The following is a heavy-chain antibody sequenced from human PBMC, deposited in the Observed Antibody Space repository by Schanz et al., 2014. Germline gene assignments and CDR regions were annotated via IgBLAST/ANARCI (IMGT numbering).Heavy chain of an antibody. CDR2: VSNKNNRYTT. J-gene: IGHJ4*02. CDR3: ARRASGSRIGCPFDS. CDR1: GFTFRDYY. D-gene: IGHD2-2*01. V-gene: IGHV3-72*01. Sequence: VQLVESGGGLVKPGGSLRLSCAASGFTFRDYYMSWIRQAPGKGLEWVGRVSNKNNRYTTEYAASVKGRFTISRDDSKNSLYLQMNSLKTEDTAVYYGARRASGSRIGCPFDSWGQGTLVTVSS.